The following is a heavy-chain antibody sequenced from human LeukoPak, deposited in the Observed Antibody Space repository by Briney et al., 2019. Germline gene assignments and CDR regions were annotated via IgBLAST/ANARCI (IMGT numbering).Heavy chain of an antibody. Sequence: PGGSLRLSCAASGFTFSNYWMSWVRQAPGEGLEWVANINQDGSETYYVDSVRGRFTISRDNAKNSLYLQMSSLTVEDTAVYYCARGRYCSSTSCYYYYYYGMDVWGQGTTVTVSS. D-gene: IGHD2-2*01. V-gene: IGHV3-7*01. J-gene: IGHJ6*02. CDR3: ARGRYCSSTSCYYYYYYGMDV. CDR2: INQDGSET. CDR1: GFTFSNYW.